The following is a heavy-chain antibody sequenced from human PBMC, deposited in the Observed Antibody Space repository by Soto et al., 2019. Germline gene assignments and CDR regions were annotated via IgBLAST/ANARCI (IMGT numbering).Heavy chain of an antibody. V-gene: IGHV4-30-4*01. D-gene: IGHD4-17*01. Sequence: SETLSLTCTGSGGSISSGDYYWSWIRQPPGKGLEWIGYIYYSGSTYYNPSLKSRVTISVDTSKNQFSLKLSSVTAADTAVYYCATDYGDYREDYYGLDVWGQGTTVTVSS. CDR2: IYYSGST. J-gene: IGHJ6*02. CDR3: ATDYGDYREDYYGLDV. CDR1: GGSISSGDYY.